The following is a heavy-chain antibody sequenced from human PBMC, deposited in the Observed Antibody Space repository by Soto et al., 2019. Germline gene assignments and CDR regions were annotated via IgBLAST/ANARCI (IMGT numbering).Heavy chain of an antibody. J-gene: IGHJ5*02. V-gene: IGHV4-31*03. CDR2: IYYSGST. Sequence: QVQLQESGPGLVKPSQTLSLTCTVSGGSISSGGYYWSWIRQHPGKGLEWIGYIYYSGSTYYNPSLQSRLPISVDTPNNHSSLKLSSVTAADTAVYYCARGHYYDSSGYRNQLGTNWFDPWGQGTLVTVSS. CDR1: GGSISSGGYY. CDR3: ARGHYYDSSGYRNQLGTNWFDP. D-gene: IGHD3-22*01.